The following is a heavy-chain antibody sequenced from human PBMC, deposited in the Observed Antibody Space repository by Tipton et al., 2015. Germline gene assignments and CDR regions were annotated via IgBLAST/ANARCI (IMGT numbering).Heavy chain of an antibody. J-gene: IGHJ6*02. CDR3: AKDKSGGWRLRYRNYGLDV. D-gene: IGHD2-15*01. V-gene: IGHV3-23*01. CDR2: ISGRGGSF. Sequence: SLRLSCVASGFDLTSYAMNWVRQAPGKGLEWVSGISGRGGSFYYIESVKGRFTVSRDVSNNTLYLEMNSLRDEDTAVYYCAKDKSGGWRLRYRNYGLDVWGQGATVIVSS. CDR1: GFDLTSYA.